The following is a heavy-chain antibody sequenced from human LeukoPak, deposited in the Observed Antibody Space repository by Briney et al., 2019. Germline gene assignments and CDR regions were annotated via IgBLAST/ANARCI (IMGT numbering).Heavy chain of an antibody. CDR3: VKFRLVVVSHANWFDP. CDR1: GFTFNTYA. D-gene: IGHD2-8*02. Sequence: GGSLRLSCAASGFTFNTYAMSWVRQAPGKGLEWVSSISGNGRSTYHADSVKGRFTISRDNSKSMLLLEMRSLTVEDTAVYYCVKFRLVVVSHANWFDPWGQGTLVTVSS. V-gene: IGHV3-23*01. J-gene: IGHJ5*02. CDR2: ISGNGRST.